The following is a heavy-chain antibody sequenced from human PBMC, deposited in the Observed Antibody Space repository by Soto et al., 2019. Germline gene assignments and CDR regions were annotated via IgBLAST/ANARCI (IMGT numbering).Heavy chain of an antibody. J-gene: IGHJ4*02. CDR1: GGSISSSSYY. D-gene: IGHD3-3*01. CDR2: IYYSGST. Sequence: SETLSLTCTVSGGSISSSSYYWGWIRQPPGKGLEWIGSIYYSGSTYYNPSLKSRVTISVDTSKNQFSLKLSSVTAADTAVYYCASSITIFGVVPQLDYWGQGTLVTVSS. CDR3: ASSITIFGVVPQLDY. V-gene: IGHV4-39*01.